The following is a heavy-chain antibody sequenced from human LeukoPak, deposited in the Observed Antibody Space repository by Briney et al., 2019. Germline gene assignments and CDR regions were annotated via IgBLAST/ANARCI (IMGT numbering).Heavy chain of an antibody. CDR2: IQYDGSNQ. J-gene: IGHJ3*02. CDR1: GFTFSTYG. CDR3: ARDPSYRGFDAFDI. D-gene: IGHD1-26*01. V-gene: IGHV3-30*02. Sequence: GGSLRLSCAASGFTFSTYGMHWVRQAPGKGLEWVAYIQYDGSNQQYADSVKGRFIISRDRSKNIPYLQMNSLGAEDTAVYYCARDPSYRGFDAFDIWGQGTMVTVSS.